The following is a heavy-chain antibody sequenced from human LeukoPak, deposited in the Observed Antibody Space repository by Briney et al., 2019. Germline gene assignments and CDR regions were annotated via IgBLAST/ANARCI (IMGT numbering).Heavy chain of an antibody. Sequence: SETLSLTCTVSGGSISSSYWNWIRQPAGKGLEWIGRISPSGSTNYNPSLKSRVTMSVDTSKNQFSLKLSSVTAADTAVYYCARDRGYGFPYYFDYWGQGTLVTVSS. CDR2: ISPSGST. CDR1: GGSISSSY. CDR3: ARDRGYGFPYYFDY. J-gene: IGHJ4*02. V-gene: IGHV4-4*07. D-gene: IGHD5-18*01.